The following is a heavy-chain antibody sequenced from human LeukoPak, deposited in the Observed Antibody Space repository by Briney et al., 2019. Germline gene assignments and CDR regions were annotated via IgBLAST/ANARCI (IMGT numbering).Heavy chain of an antibody. Sequence: SETLSLTCTVSGGSISSYYWSWIRQPPGKGLEWIGYIYTSGSTNYNPSLKSRVTISVDTSKNQFSLKLSSVTAADTAVYYCAREGRYYYYYMGVWGKGTTVTVSS. J-gene: IGHJ6*03. CDR2: IYTSGST. D-gene: IGHD1-26*01. CDR1: GGSISSYY. V-gene: IGHV4-4*09. CDR3: AREGRYYYYYMGV.